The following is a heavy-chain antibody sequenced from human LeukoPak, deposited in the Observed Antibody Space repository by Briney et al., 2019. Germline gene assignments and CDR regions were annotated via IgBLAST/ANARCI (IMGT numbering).Heavy chain of an antibody. J-gene: IGHJ6*02. CDR3: ARSRCSTTNCDYYYGMDV. Sequence: GGSLRLSCAASGFTFSSYAMHWVRQAPGKGLEWVAIISYDGSNKYYADSVKGRFTISRDNSKNTLYLQMNSLRAEDTAVYYCARSRCSTTNCDYYYGMDVWGQGTTVTVSS. CDR1: GFTFSSYA. D-gene: IGHD2-2*01. V-gene: IGHV3-30-3*01. CDR2: ISYDGSNK.